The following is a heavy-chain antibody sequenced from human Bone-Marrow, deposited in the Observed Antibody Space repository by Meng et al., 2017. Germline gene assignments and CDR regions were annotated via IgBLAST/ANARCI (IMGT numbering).Heavy chain of an antibody. CDR2: IDWDDEK. Sequence: SGPTLVKPTQTLTLTCTFSGFSLSSTGMRVSWIRQPPGKALEWLARIDWDDEKFYSTSLKTRLTISKDTSKNQVVLTMTNMDPVDTATYYCARTPGASNYALDYWGQGTLVTAPQ. J-gene: IGHJ4*02. D-gene: IGHD5-24*01. CDR1: GFSLSSTGMR. CDR3: ARTPGASNYALDY. V-gene: IGHV2-70*04.